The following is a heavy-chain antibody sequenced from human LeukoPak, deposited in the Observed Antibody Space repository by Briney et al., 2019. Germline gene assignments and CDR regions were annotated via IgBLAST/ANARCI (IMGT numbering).Heavy chain of an antibody. J-gene: IGHJ3*01. V-gene: IGHV3-15*07. D-gene: IGHD2-21*02. CDR3: ARDWYYAFDF. CDR1: GFTFSSYV. Sequence: GGSLRLSCAASGFTFSSYVMHWVRQAPGKGLEWVARIRSKRDGGTTDYAAPVKGRFTTSRDDSKNTMYLQMNSLKAEDTAVYYCARDWYYAFDFWGQGTMVTVSS. CDR2: IRSKRDGGTT.